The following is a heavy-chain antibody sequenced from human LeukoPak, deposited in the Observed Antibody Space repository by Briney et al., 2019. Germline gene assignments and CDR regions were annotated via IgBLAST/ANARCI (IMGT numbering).Heavy chain of an antibody. CDR3: ARALMIFGVSRGPHDAFDI. CDR2: IYSGGST. J-gene: IGHJ3*02. V-gene: IGHV3-53*01. Sequence: GGSLRLSCAASGFTVSSNYMSWVRQAPGKGLEWVSVIYSGGSTYYADSVKGRFTISRDNSKNTLYLQMNSLRAEDTAVYYCARALMIFGVSRGPHDAFDIWGQGTMVTVSS. D-gene: IGHD3-3*01. CDR1: GFTVSSNY.